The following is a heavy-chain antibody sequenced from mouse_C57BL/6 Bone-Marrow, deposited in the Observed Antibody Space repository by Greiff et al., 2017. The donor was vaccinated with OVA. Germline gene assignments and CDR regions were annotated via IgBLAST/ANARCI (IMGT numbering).Heavy chain of an antibody. CDR3: ARGANWDYFDY. CDR2: ISDGGSYT. Sequence: EVQLVESGGGLVKPGGSLKLSCAASGFTFSSYAMSWVRQTSEKRLEWVATISDGGSYTYYPDNVKGRFTISRDNAKNNLYLQMSHLKSEDTAMYYCARGANWDYFDYWGQGTTLTVSS. V-gene: IGHV5-4*01. CDR1: GFTFSSYA. D-gene: IGHD4-1*01. J-gene: IGHJ2*01.